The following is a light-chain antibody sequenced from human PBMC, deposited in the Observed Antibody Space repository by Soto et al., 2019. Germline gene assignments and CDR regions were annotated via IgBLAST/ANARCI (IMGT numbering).Light chain of an antibody. CDR3: HQSYITPPA. V-gene: IGKV1-39*01. Sequence: DVQMTQSPSSLSASVGDRVTITCRASQNIDIYLNWYQQKPGRPPTLLIYTTSRLQSGVPIRFSGSGSGTDFPLTISNLQPEDFATYSCHQSYITPPAFGQGTKVGIK. J-gene: IGKJ2*01. CDR1: QNIDIY. CDR2: TTS.